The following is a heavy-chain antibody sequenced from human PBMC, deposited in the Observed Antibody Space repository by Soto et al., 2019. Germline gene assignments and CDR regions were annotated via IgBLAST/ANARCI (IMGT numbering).Heavy chain of an antibody. J-gene: IGHJ6*02. CDR2: ISAYNGNT. CDR1: GYTFTSYG. V-gene: IGHV1-18*01. Sequence: ASVKVSCKASGYTFTSYGISWVRQAPGQGLEWMGWISAYNGNTNYAQKLQGRVTMTTDTSTSTAYMELRSLRSDDTAVYYCAREDSSGWYYYYGMDVWGQGTTVTVSS. CDR3: AREDSSGWYYYYGMDV. D-gene: IGHD6-19*01.